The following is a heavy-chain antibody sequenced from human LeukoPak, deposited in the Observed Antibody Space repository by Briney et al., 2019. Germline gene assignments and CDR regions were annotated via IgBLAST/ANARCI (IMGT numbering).Heavy chain of an antibody. CDR2: IYYSGST. Sequence: SETLSLTCTVSGGSISSYYWSWIRQPPGKGLEWIGYIYYSGSTNYNPSLKSRVTISVDTSKNQFSLKLSSVTAADTAVYYCARDMGIAAAGTRLRYYYYGMDVWGQGTTVTVSS. D-gene: IGHD6-13*01. V-gene: IGHV4-59*01. CDR1: GGSISSYY. CDR3: ARDMGIAAAGTRLRYYYYGMDV. J-gene: IGHJ6*02.